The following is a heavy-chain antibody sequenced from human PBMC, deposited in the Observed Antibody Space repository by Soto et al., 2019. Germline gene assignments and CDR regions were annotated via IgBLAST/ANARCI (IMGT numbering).Heavy chain of an antibody. D-gene: IGHD1-1*01. CDR2: ISSSSSYI. V-gene: IGHV3-21*01. J-gene: IGHJ3*02. CDR3: AREPQLVRDAFDI. Sequence: GGSLRLSCAASGFTFSSYSMNWVRQAPGKGLEWVSSISSSSSYIYYADSVKGRFTISRDNAKNSLYLQMNSLRAEDTAVYYCAREPQLVRDAFDIWGQGTMVTVSS. CDR1: GFTFSSYS.